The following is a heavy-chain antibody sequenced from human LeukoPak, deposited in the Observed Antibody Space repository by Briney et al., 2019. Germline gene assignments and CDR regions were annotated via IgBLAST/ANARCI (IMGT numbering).Heavy chain of an antibody. D-gene: IGHD3-22*01. V-gene: IGHV4-39*07. CDR1: GGSISSSSYY. CDR2: IYYSGST. J-gene: IGHJ4*02. CDR3: ASGYYYDSSGYYTQFDY. Sequence: SETLSLTCTVSGGSISSSSYYRGWIRQPPGKGLEWIGSIYYSGSTYYNPSLKSRVTISVDTSKNQFSLKLSSVTAADTAVYYCASGYYYDSSGYYTQFDYWGQGTLVTVSS.